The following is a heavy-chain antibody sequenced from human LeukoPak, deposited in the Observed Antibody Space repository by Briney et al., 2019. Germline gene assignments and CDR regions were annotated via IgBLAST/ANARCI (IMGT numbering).Heavy chain of an antibody. J-gene: IGHJ4*02. Sequence: GGSLRLSCAASGFPFNDYYMTWIRQAPGKGLEWVSHISSSSSTIYYADSVKGRFTISRDNAKNSLYLQMNSLRAEDTAVYYCAREGLAGSYDFWSGYYLWNYWGQGTLVTVSS. V-gene: IGHV3-11*04. CDR1: GFPFNDYY. CDR3: AREGLAGSYDFWSGYYLWNY. D-gene: IGHD3-3*01. CDR2: ISSSSSTI.